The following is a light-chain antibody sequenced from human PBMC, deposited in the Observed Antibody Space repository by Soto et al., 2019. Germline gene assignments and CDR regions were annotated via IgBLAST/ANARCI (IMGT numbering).Light chain of an antibody. CDR2: CAS. CDR1: QGIRND. V-gene: IGKV1-17*01. Sequence: DIQMTQSPSSLSASVGDRVTITCRASQGIRNDLGWYQQKPGKAPKRLIYCASNLQSGVPSRFGGSGTGTEFTLTISALQTEDFAICFCLKLNSYTLTFGQATKLQIK. J-gene: IGKJ1*01. CDR3: LKLNSYTLT.